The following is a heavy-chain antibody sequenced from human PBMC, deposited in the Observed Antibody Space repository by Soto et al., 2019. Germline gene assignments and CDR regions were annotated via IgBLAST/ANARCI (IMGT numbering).Heavy chain of an antibody. Sequence: PGGSLRLSCAASGFIFSNYWMSWVRQAPGRGLEWVAIIWHDGSKKYYGDSVKGRFTISRDNSKNTLFLQMDSLRADDTAMFYCARIGGSGGDSIDYWGQGTQVTVSS. V-gene: IGHV3-33*08. CDR2: IWHDGSKK. J-gene: IGHJ4*02. CDR3: ARIGGSGGDSIDY. CDR1: GFIFSNYW. D-gene: IGHD3-10*01.